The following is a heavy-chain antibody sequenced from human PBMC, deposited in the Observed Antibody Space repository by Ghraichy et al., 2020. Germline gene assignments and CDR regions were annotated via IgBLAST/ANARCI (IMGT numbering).Heavy chain of an antibody. CDR3: ARHGSKWELVEADY. J-gene: IGHJ4*02. Sequence: SETLSLTCTVSGGSISSYYWSWIRQPPGKGLEWIGYIYYSGSTNYNPSLKSRVTISVDTSKNQFSLKLSSVTAADTAMYYCARHGSKWELVEADYWGQGTLVTVSS. CDR2: IYYSGST. D-gene: IGHD1-26*01. V-gene: IGHV4-59*08. CDR1: GGSISSYY.